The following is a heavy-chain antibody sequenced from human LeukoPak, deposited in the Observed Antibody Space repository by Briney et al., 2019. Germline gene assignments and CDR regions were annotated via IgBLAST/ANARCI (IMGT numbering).Heavy chain of an antibody. CDR2: VYSSGTT. CDR1: GGPISSYF. CDR3: ARTEYYFDY. D-gene: IGHD3-10*01. Sequence: SETLSLTCTVSGGPISSYFWSWIRQPAGKGLEWIGRVYSSGTTNYNPSLKSRFTLSVDTSKNQFSLRLTSVTAADTAVYYCARTEYYFDYWGQGTLVTVSS. V-gene: IGHV4-4*07. J-gene: IGHJ4*02.